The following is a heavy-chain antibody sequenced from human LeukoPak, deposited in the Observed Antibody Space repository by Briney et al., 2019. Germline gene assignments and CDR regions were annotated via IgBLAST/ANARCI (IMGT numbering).Heavy chain of an antibody. CDR1: GYSFTNFW. Sequence: GESLKISCKGSGYSFTNFWIGWVRQMPGKGLEWMGIIYPGDSDTRYSPSFQGQVTISADKSISTAYLQWSSLKASDTAMYYCARLEGADGRLERVNSAYYYFYMDVWGKGTTVTVSS. D-gene: IGHD1-1*01. CDR3: ARLEGADGRLERVNSAYYYFYMDV. J-gene: IGHJ6*03. CDR2: IYPGDSDT. V-gene: IGHV5-51*01.